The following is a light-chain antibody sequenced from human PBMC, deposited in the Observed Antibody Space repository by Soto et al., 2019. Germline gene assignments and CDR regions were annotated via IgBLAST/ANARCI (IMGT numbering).Light chain of an antibody. Sequence: EILLTQSPGTLSLSPWERATLSCKASQSVSSYLAWYQQKPGQPPRLLIYAASTRATGVPARFSGSGSGTEFTLTISSLQSEDFAVYFCQQYNKWPPYTFGQGTKVDIK. J-gene: IGKJ2*01. V-gene: IGKV3-15*01. CDR2: AAS. CDR3: QQYNKWPPYT. CDR1: QSVSSY.